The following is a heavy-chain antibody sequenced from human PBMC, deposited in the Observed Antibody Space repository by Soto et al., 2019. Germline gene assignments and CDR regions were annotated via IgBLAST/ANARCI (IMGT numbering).Heavy chain of an antibody. J-gene: IGHJ4*02. CDR3: ASKTHRVYCSSTSCYAGGFDY. CDR2: IYYSGST. Sequence: SETLSLTCTVSGGSVSSGGYYWSWIRQHPGKGLEWIGYIYYSGSTYYNPSLKSRVTISVDTSKNQFSLKLSSVTAADTAVYYCASKTHRVYCSSTSCYAGGFDYWGQGTLVTVSS. V-gene: IGHV4-31*03. CDR1: GGSVSSGGYY. D-gene: IGHD2-2*01.